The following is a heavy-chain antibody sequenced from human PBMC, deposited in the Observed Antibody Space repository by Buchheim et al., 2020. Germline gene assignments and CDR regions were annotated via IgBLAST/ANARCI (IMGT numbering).Heavy chain of an antibody. CDR3: ARVYCSSTSCYFRLGYYGMDV. CDR1: GYTFTSYD. J-gene: IGHJ6*02. CDR2: MNPNSGNT. Sequence: QVQLVQSGAEVKKPGASVKVSCKASGYTFTSYDINWVRQATGQGLEWMGWMNPNSGNTGYAQKFQGRVTMTRNTSISTAYMELSSLRSEDTAVYYCARVYCSSTSCYFRLGYYGMDVWGQGTT. V-gene: IGHV1-8*01. D-gene: IGHD2-2*01.